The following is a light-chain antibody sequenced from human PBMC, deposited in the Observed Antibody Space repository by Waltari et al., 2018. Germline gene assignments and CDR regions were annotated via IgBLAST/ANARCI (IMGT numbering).Light chain of an antibody. CDR2: DAT. Sequence: EVVLTQSPATLSLSPGERATLSCRASQRVSIYLVWYRQKPGQPPRLLINDATKRATGIPARFSGSGSGTDFTLTISSLEPEDFAVFYCQQRSKWPWTFGQGTKVEF. V-gene: IGKV3-11*01. CDR1: QRVSIY. J-gene: IGKJ1*01. CDR3: QQRSKWPWT.